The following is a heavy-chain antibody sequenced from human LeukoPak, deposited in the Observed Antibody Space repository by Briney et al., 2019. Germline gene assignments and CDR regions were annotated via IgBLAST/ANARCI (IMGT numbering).Heavy chain of an antibody. CDR3: ARDRVGQQLVGRNYYYYYMDV. CDR1: GGYISSYS. Sequence: PSETLSLTCTVSGGYISSYSWSWIRQPPGKGLEWSGYNSGSTNYKPSLKSRVTISVDTSKHQFSLKLRSVTAADTAVYYCARDRVGQQLVGRNYYYYYMDVWGKGTTVTISS. V-gene: IGHV4-59*01. CDR2: NSGST. D-gene: IGHD6-13*01. J-gene: IGHJ6*03.